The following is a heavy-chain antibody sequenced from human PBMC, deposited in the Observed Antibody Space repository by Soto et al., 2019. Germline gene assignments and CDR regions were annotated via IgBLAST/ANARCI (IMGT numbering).Heavy chain of an antibody. J-gene: IGHJ6*02. CDR1: GFTFSSYG. CDR2: IWYDGSNK. CDR3: ARVTPRGTGYDFWSGYYPLYSYYGMDV. Sequence: GGSLRLSCAASGFTFSSYGMHWVRQAPGKGLEWVAVIWYDGSNKYYADSVKGRFTISRDNSKNTLYLQMNSLRAEDTAVYYCARVTPRGTGYDFWSGYYPLYSYYGMDVWGQGTTVTVSS. D-gene: IGHD3-3*01. V-gene: IGHV3-33*01.